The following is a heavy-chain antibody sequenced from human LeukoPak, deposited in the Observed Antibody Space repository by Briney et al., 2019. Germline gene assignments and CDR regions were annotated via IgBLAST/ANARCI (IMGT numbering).Heavy chain of an antibody. J-gene: IGHJ4*02. D-gene: IGHD6-19*01. CDR3: ARESIAVAGDPFDY. Sequence: ASVKVSCKASGYTFTSYDINWVRQATGQGLEWMGWMNPNSGNTGYAQKFQGGVTMTRNTSISTAYMELSSLRSEDTAVYYCARESIAVAGDPFDYWGQGTLVTVSS. CDR1: GYTFTSYD. V-gene: IGHV1-8*01. CDR2: MNPNSGNT.